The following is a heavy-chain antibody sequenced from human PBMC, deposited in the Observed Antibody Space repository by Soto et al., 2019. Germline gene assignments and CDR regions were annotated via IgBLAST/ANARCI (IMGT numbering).Heavy chain of an antibody. CDR1: GYRFTSYW. D-gene: IGHD2-21*02. CDR3: ARPAGRVTAIPYYYYGMDV. CDR2: IYPGDSDT. J-gene: IGHJ6*02. Sequence: PGWSLKISCKGSGYRFTSYWIGWVLQMPGKGLEWMLIIYPGDSDTRYSPSFQGQVTISADKSVSTAYLQWSSLKASDTAMYYCARPAGRVTAIPYYYYGMDVWGQGTTVTVSS. V-gene: IGHV5-51*01.